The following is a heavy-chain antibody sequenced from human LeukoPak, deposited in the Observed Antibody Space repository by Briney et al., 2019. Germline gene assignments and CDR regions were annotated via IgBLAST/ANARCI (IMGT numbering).Heavy chain of an antibody. Sequence: PSETLSLTCAVSGGSISSGGYYWSWIRQAPGKGLEWIGFVYYTGDTDYNPSLRGRVTISMDTSKNQFSLRLTSVTGADTAMYYCARDKAPESGDGGTFDVWGQGTMVTVSS. CDR2: VYYTGDT. V-gene: IGHV4-30-4*01. CDR3: ARDKAPESGDGGTFDV. CDR1: GGSISSGGYY. D-gene: IGHD3-10*01. J-gene: IGHJ3*01.